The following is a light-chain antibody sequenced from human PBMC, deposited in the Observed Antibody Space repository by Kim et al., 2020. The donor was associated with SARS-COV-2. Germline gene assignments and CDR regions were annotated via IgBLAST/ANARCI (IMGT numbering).Light chain of an antibody. CDR3: SSYAGSRLV. J-gene: IGLJ1*01. CDR2: EVT. CDR1: INDVDYNKF. V-gene: IGLV2-8*01. Sequence: PGHSVTISGSGTINDVDYNKFVPRYQQHPGKAPKVLIYEVTQRPSGVPDRFSGSKSGNTASLTVSGLQPQDEADYYCSSYAGSRLVFGTGTKVTVL.